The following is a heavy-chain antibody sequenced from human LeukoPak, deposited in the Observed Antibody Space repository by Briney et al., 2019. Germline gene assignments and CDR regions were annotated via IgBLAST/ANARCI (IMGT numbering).Heavy chain of an antibody. V-gene: IGHV4-4*02. Sequence: SGTLSLTCAVSGGSISSSNWWSWVRQPPGKGLEWIGEIYHSGSTNYNPSLKSRVTISVDKSKNQFFLKLSSVTAADTAVYYCARVGATYYYGMDVWGQGTTVTVSS. CDR2: IYHSGST. CDR1: GGSISSSNW. D-gene: IGHD1-26*01. CDR3: ARVGATYYYGMDV. J-gene: IGHJ6*02.